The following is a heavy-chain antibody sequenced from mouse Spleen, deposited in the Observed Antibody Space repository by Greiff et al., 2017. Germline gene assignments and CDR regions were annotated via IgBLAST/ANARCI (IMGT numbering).Heavy chain of an antibody. CDR3: TRERDRYDGFAY. Sequence: VKLQESGAELVRPGASVTLSCKASGYTFTDYEMHWVKQTPVHGLEWIGAIDPETGGTAYNQKFKGKAILTADKSSSTAYMELRSLTSEDSAVYYCTRERDRYDGFAYWGQGTLVTVSA. V-gene: IGHV1-15*01. CDR2: IDPETGGT. CDR1: GYTFTDYE. J-gene: IGHJ3*01. D-gene: IGHD2-14*01.